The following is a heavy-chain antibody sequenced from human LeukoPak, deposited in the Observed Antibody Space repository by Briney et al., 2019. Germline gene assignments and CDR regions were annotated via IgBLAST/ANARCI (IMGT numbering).Heavy chain of an antibody. Sequence: ASVKVSCKASGYTFTSYDITWVRQAPGQGLEWMGWISAYGHTKLARNLQARVTVTIDTSTTTAYMELRSLSSDDTAVYFCARETASGYLGFDFWGQGTLITVSS. CDR2: ISAYGHT. V-gene: IGHV1-18*01. D-gene: IGHD3-3*01. CDR1: GYTFTSYD. J-gene: IGHJ4*02. CDR3: ARETASGYLGFDF.